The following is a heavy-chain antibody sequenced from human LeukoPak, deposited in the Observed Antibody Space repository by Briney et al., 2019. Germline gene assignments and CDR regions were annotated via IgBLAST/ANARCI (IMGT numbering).Heavy chain of an antibody. Sequence: SETLSLTCAVYGGSFSGYYWSWIRQPPGKGLEWIGEINHSGSTNYNPSLKSRVTISVDTSKNQFSLKLSSETAADTAVYYCARGLQLLGYCSSTSCYAGNYWGQGTLVTVSS. CDR3: ARGLQLLGYCSSTSCYAGNY. V-gene: IGHV4-34*01. D-gene: IGHD2-2*01. J-gene: IGHJ4*02. CDR1: GGSFSGYY. CDR2: INHSGST.